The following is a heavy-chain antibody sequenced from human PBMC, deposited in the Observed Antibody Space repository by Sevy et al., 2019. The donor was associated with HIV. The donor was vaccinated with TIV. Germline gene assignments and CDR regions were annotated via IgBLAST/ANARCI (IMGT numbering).Heavy chain of an antibody. J-gene: IGHJ4*02. V-gene: IGHV4-59*08. Sequence: SETLSLTCTVSGGSITSVYWNWILQPPGKGLEWIANIYYNGHINYNPSLKSRVTLSLDTSKNQFSLRLSSVTAADTAMYYCEGGNAWGRGYSWGQGTLVTVSS. D-gene: IGHD1-26*01. CDR3: EGGNAWGRGYS. CDR1: GGSITSVY. CDR2: IYYNGHI.